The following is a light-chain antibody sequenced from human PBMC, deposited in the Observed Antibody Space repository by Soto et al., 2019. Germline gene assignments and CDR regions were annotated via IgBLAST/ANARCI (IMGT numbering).Light chain of an antibody. CDR1: QSVSSSY. CDR2: GAS. V-gene: IGKV3-20*01. Sequence: ILLTQSPGTLSLSPGERATLSCRASQSVSSSYLAWYQQKPGQAPRLLIYGASSRATGIPDRFSGSGSGTDFTLTISRLEPEDFAVYYCQQYGSSTTFGQGTKVDIK. CDR3: QQYGSSTT. J-gene: IGKJ1*01.